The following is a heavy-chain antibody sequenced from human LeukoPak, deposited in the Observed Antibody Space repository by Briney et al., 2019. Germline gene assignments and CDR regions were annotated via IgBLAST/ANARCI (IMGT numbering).Heavy chain of an antibody. V-gene: IGHV3-23*01. D-gene: IGHD2-2*01. CDR3: ARLQPLVIPAAKLGFDY. Sequence: GGSLRLSCVASGFTFSNYGMGWVRQTPGKGLEWLSSVSGSGANTYYADSVKGRFTISRDNSRDRIYLQMNSLRTDDTAVYYCARLQPLVIPAAKLGFDYWGQGTLVTVSS. CDR1: GFTFSNYG. CDR2: VSGSGANT. J-gene: IGHJ4*02.